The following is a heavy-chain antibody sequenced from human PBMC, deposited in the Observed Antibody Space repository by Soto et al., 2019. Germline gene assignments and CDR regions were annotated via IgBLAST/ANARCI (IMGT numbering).Heavy chain of an antibody. Sequence: QVQLQESGPGLEKPSETLSLSCTVSGDSISSSYWNWVRQTADMRLEWIGLIHSTGGSHYKPHLRRRLTMSIATSKKQFYLELTAVTAPDTDDSYCVRGVAAVGTAWFDPWCQGTLFTVSS. CDR2: IHSTGGS. CDR3: VRGVAAVGTAWFDP. V-gene: IGHV4-4*07. D-gene: IGHD6-13*01. J-gene: IGHJ5*02. CDR1: GDSISSSY.